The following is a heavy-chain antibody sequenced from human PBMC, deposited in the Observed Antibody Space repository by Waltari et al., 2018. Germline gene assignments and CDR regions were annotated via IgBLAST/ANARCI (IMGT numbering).Heavy chain of an antibody. CDR1: GGTFNKYA. CDR2: IIPFFGTA. D-gene: IGHD3-22*01. V-gene: IGHV1-69*05. Sequence: QVQLVQSGAEVKKPGSSVKVSCKASGGTFNKYAVSWVRQAPGQGLEWMGGIIPFFGTADYAQKFQGRVTLTTDESTSTAYMELSNLKSADTAVYYCARDLGYYDSSGYSPNYYYSYMDVWGKGTTVTVSS. J-gene: IGHJ6*03. CDR3: ARDLGYYDSSGYSPNYYYSYMDV.